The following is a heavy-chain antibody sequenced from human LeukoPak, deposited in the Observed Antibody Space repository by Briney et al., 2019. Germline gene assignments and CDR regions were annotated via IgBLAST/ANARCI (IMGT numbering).Heavy chain of an antibody. J-gene: IGHJ3*02. CDR3: ARGRDSGSPYDAFDI. D-gene: IGHD1-26*01. CDR2: INPNSGGT. CDR1: GGTFTGYY. Sequence: GASVKVSCKASGGTFTGYYMHWVRQAPGQGLEWMGWINPNSGGTNYAQKFQGRVTMTRDTSISTAYMELSRLRSDDTAVYYCARGRDSGSPYDAFDIWGQGTMVTVSS. V-gene: IGHV1-2*02.